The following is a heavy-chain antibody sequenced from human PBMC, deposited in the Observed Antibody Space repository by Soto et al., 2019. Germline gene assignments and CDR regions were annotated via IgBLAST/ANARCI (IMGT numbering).Heavy chain of an antibody. D-gene: IGHD3-22*01. J-gene: IGHJ4*02. Sequence: GASVKVSCKASGYTFTSYGISWVRQAPGQGLEWMGWISAYNGNTNYAQKLQGRVTMTTDTSTSTAYMELRNLRSDDTAVYYCARALMIVVVTPGDYWGQGTLVTVSS. CDR2: ISAYNGNT. V-gene: IGHV1-18*01. CDR1: GYTFTSYG. CDR3: ARALMIVVVTPGDY.